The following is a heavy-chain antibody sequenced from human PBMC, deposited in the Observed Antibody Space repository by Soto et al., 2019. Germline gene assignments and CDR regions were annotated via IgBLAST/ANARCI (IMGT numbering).Heavy chain of an antibody. D-gene: IGHD2-2*01. V-gene: IGHV1-69*06. CDR2: IIPIFGTA. Sequence: QVQLVQSGAEVKKPGSSVKVSCKASGGTFSSYAISWVRQAPGQGLEWMGGIIPIFGTANYAQKFQGRVTITAGKSKSTAYIELSSLRSEDTAVDYCCTQGCTSFDYLGQGTLVTVSS. CDR3: CTQGCTSFDY. J-gene: IGHJ4*02. CDR1: GGTFSSYA.